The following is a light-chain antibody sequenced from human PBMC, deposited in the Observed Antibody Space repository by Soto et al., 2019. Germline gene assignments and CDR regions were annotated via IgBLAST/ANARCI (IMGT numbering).Light chain of an antibody. CDR1: QIISSN. CDR3: QQYNNWPWT. V-gene: IGKV3-15*01. Sequence: EIIMTHSPATLSLSSGERATLSCRTSQIISSNFAWYQQKPGQAPRLLIYGGSTRATGIPARFSGSVSGTEFTLTISSLQSEDFALYYCQQYNNWPWTFGQGTKV. J-gene: IGKJ1*01. CDR2: GGS.